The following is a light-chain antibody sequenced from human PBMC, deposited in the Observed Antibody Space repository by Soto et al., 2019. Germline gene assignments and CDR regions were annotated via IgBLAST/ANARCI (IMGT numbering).Light chain of an antibody. Sequence: QSALTQPRSVSGSPGQSVTISCTETSSDVGAFKNVSWYQQHPGKAPKVIIYDVNKGPSGVPDRFSGSKSGNTASLTISGLQADDEADYYCCSYAGTYTGWVFGGGTKVTVL. J-gene: IGLJ3*02. CDR3: CSYAGTYTGWV. CDR2: DVN. V-gene: IGLV2-11*01. CDR1: SSDVGAFKN.